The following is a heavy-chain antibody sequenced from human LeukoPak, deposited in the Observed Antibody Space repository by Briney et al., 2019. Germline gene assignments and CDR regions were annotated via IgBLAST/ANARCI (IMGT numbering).Heavy chain of an antibody. V-gene: IGHV1-18*01. J-gene: IGHJ4*02. CDR2: ISAYNGNT. Sequence: ASVKVSCKASGYTFTSYGISWVRQAPGQGLEWVGWISAYNGNTNYAQKLQGRVTMTTDTSTSTAYMELRSLRSDDTGVYYCARDDKQQLVLLGPNFDYWGQGTLVTVSS. D-gene: IGHD6-13*01. CDR1: GYTFTSYG. CDR3: ARDDKQQLVLLGPNFDY.